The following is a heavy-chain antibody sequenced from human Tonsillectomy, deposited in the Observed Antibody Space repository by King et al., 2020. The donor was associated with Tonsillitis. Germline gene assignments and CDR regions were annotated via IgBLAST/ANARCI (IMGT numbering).Heavy chain of an antibody. J-gene: IGHJ6*02. D-gene: IGHD3-22*01. CDR3: ARGGKRITMIVVLKGGGVDYGMDV. Sequence: QLVQSGGGLVQPGGSLRLSCAASGFTFSSYWMNWVRQAPGKGLEWVANIKQDGSEKNYVDSVKGRFTISRDNAKNSLSLQMNSLRAEDTALYYCARGGKRITMIVVLKGGGVDYGMDVWGQGTTVTVSS. CDR1: GFTFSSYW. CDR2: IKQDGSEK. V-gene: IGHV3-7*03.